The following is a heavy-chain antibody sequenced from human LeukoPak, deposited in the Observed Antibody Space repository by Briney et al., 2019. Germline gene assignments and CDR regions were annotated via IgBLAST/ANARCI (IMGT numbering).Heavy chain of an antibody. CDR1: GFTFKNCA. CDR2: ISDSGGST. D-gene: IGHD3-22*01. V-gene: IGHV3-23*01. J-gene: IGHJ4*02. CDR3: AKVIGLVDPFDY. Sequence: GGSLRLSCVVSGFTFKNCAMSWVRHAPGKGLEWVSTISDSGGSTYYADPVKGRFTISRDNSKNTLYLQVNSLRADDTAVYYCAKVIGLVDPFDYWGQGTLVTVSS.